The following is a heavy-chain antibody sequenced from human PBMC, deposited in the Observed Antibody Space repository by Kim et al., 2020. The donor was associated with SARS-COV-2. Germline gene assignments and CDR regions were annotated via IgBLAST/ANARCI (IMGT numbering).Heavy chain of an antibody. V-gene: IGHV4-59*01. CDR2: IYYSGST. D-gene: IGHD3-22*01. J-gene: IGHJ6*02. Sequence: SETLSLTCTVSGGSISSYYWSWIRQPPGKGLEWIGYIYYSGSTNYNPSLKSRVTISVDTSKNQFSLKLSSVTAADTAVYYCARAADYYDSSGYDYYYGMDVWGQGTTVTVSS. CDR1: GGSISSYY. CDR3: ARAADYYDSSGYDYYYGMDV.